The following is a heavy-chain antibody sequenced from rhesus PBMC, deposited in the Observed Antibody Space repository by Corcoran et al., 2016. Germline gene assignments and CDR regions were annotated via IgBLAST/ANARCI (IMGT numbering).Heavy chain of an antibody. CDR3: RGGNWEVDY. Sequence: EVQLVETGGGLVQPGGSLKLSCVASGFTFRSYGMSWVRQAPGKGREWVAGINSDGGSTNYADSVKGRFTISRDKSKNTLSLQMNSLRPEDTAVYYCRGGNWEVDYWGQGVLVTVSS. V-gene: IGHV3S5*01. CDR1: GFTFRSYG. D-gene: IGHD6-25*01. CDR2: INSDGGST. J-gene: IGHJ4*01.